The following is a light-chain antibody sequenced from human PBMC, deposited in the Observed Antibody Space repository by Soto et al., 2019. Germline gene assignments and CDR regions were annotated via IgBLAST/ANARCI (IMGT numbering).Light chain of an antibody. CDR1: QSISSW. J-gene: IGKJ1*01. V-gene: IGKV1-5*03. CDR2: KAS. CDR3: QQYNSFPT. Sequence: DIQMTQSPSTLSASVGDRVTITCRASQSISSWLAWYQQKPGKAPKLLIYKASSLESGVASRSSGSGYGTELTLTISSLQPDDFATYYCQQYNSFPTFGQRTKVEIK.